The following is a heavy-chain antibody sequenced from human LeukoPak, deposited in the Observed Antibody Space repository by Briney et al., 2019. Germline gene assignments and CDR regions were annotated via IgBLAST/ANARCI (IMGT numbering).Heavy chain of an antibody. V-gene: IGHV4-30-2*01. CDR2: NYHGGST. Sequence: SETLSLTCDVSGDSMSSSRFSWRWLRQPPGKGLEWIGYNYHGGSTHYNPSLQSRVTISVARYKKKFSLNLNSVTAADTAVYYCARMVVDVTGWFDPWGQGTLVTVSS. D-gene: IGHD2-15*01. CDR1: GDSMSSSRFS. J-gene: IGHJ5*02. CDR3: ARMVVDVTGWFDP.